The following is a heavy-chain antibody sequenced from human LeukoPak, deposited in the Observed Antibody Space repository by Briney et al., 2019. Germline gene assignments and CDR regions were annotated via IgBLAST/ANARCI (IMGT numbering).Heavy chain of an antibody. CDR3: VHEYNLPASHA. V-gene: IGHV2-5*01. D-gene: IGHD2/OR15-2a*01. CDR2: IYWHGGQ. Sequence: SGPTLVKPTHTLTLTITFSGLSLSTSGVGVGWIRQPPGKALEWLGLIYWHGGQRYIPSLRTRLTIARDTSHNQVVFTLTNVDPLYTATYSRVHEYNLPASHARGQGILVTVSS. CDR1: GLSLSTSGVG. J-gene: IGHJ4*02.